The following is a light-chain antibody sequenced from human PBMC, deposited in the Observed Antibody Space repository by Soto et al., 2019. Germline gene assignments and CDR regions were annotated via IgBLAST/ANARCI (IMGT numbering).Light chain of an antibody. CDR2: GAS. J-gene: IGKJ5*01. Sequence: DIGMTHSAGTQSLSLVDRTTLSCRASQSVMSNYVAWYHQKPGQAPRLLISGASTRAAGIPDRFSGSGSGTDFTLTISSLEPEDFAVYYCQQYGKLPITFGQGTRLEIK. CDR3: QQYGKLPIT. V-gene: IGKV3-20*01. CDR1: QSVMSNY.